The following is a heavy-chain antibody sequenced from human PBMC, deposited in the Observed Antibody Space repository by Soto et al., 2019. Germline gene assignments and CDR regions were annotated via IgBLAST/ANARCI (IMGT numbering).Heavy chain of an antibody. J-gene: IGHJ4*02. Sequence: EVQLVASGGGLVQPGRSLRLSCTASGFTFDDYAMHWVRQAPGKGLEWVSGITWNSDNIGYADSVRGRYTISRDNARNSLYLQMNSLRAEDTALYFCGKGLSIAAIDYWGQGTLVTVSS. CDR2: ITWNSDNI. D-gene: IGHD6-13*01. CDR3: GKGLSIAAIDY. CDR1: GFTFDDYA. V-gene: IGHV3-9*01.